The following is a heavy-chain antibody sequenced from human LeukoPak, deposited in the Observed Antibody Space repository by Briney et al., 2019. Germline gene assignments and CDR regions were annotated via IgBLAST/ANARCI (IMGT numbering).Heavy chain of an antibody. V-gene: IGHV4-31*03. CDR2: IYYSGST. Sequence: PSETLSLTCTVSGGSISGGGYYWSWIRQHPGKGLEWIGYIYYSGSTYYNPSLKSRVTISVDTSKNQFSLKLSSVTAADTAVYYCARDGRHYYDSSGYYYTHAFDIWGQGTMATVSS. CDR1: GGSISGGGYY. CDR3: ARDGRHYYDSSGYYYTHAFDI. D-gene: IGHD3-22*01. J-gene: IGHJ3*02.